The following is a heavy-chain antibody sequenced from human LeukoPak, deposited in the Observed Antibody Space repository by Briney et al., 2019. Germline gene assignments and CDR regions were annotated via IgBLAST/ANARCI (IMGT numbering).Heavy chain of an antibody. CDR3: ARLQGDSTAIFDY. V-gene: IGHV4-59*01. Sequence: SETLSLTCTVSGGSISGYYWSWIRQPPGEGLEWVGYIYYTGSINYNPSLRSRVTISVDTSKNLFSLKLSSVTAADTAVYYCARLQGDSTAIFDYWGQGTLVSVSS. J-gene: IGHJ4*02. D-gene: IGHD2-21*01. CDR1: GGSISGYY. CDR2: IYYTGSI.